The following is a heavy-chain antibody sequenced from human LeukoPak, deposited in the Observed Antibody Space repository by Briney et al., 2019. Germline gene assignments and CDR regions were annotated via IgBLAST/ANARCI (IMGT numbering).Heavy chain of an antibody. CDR1: GFRFDDYG. CDR2: INWTGAST. V-gene: IGHV3-20*04. J-gene: IGHJ4*02. Sequence: RPGGSLRLSCAAYGFRFDDYGMTLVRQAPGKGLEWVSDINWTGASTGYADSVKGRFTISRDNAKNSLYLQMNSLRADDTALYYCARGSRGTPGQWGQGTLVTVSS. D-gene: IGHD3-16*01. CDR3: ARGSRGTPGQ.